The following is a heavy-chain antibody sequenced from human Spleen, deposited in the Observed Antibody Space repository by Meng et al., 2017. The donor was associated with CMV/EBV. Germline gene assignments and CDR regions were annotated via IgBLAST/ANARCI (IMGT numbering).Heavy chain of an antibody. CDR2: ISSSSSTT. J-gene: IGHJ4*02. V-gene: IGHV3-48*04. CDR1: GFTFSSYA. Sequence: GESLKISCAASGFTFSSYAMSWVRQAPGKGLEWVSYISSSSSTTYYADSVKGRFTISRDNARNSLYLQMNSLRAEDTAVYYCARGAGSYYKSPLDYWGQGTLVTVSS. D-gene: IGHD3-10*01. CDR3: ARGAGSYYKSPLDY.